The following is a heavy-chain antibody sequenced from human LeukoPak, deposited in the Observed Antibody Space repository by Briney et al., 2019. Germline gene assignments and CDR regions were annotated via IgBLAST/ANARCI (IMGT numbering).Heavy chain of an antibody. CDR2: IYHSGST. V-gene: IGHV4-30-2*03. Sequence: SQTLSLTCTVSGGSISSGNYYWSWIRQPPGKGLELIGYIYHSGSTYYNPSLKSRVTISVNTSNNQFSLKLSSLPAADTAVYYCARRIAAAGHDAFDIWGQGTMVSVSS. J-gene: IGHJ3*02. CDR1: GGSISSGNYY. D-gene: IGHD6-13*01. CDR3: ARRIAAAGHDAFDI.